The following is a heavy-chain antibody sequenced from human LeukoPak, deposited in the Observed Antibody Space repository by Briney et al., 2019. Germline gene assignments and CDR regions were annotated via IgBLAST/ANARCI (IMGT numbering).Heavy chain of an antibody. D-gene: IGHD5-12*01. Sequence: SETLSLTCTVSGGSISSSSYYWGWIRQPPGKGLEWIGEINHSGSTNYNPSLKSRVTISVGTSKNQFSLKLSSVTAADTAVYYCARGLRGYDQTPRYWGQGTLVTVSS. J-gene: IGHJ4*02. CDR1: GGSISSSSYY. CDR2: INHSGST. CDR3: ARGLRGYDQTPRY. V-gene: IGHV4-39*07.